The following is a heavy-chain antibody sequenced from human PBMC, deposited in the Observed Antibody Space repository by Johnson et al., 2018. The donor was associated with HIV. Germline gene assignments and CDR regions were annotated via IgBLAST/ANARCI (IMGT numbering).Heavy chain of an antibody. J-gene: IGHJ3*02. Sequence: QVQLVESGGGLVQPGGSLRLSCAASQFTFSDYYMTWMRQAPGKGLEWVAVIWYDGSNKYYADFVKGRFTISRDNSKNTLYLQMNSLRAEDTAVYYCARDRGYWDGLDIWGQGTMVTVSS. V-gene: IGHV3-33*08. D-gene: IGHD3-22*01. CDR3: ARDRGYWDGLDI. CDR1: QFTFSDYY. CDR2: IWYDGSNK.